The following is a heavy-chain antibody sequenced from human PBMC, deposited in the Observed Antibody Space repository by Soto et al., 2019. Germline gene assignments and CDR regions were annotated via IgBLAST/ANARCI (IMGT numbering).Heavy chain of an antibody. Sequence: EVQLVESGGGLVQPGRSLRLSCVASGFTFSSYSMNWVRQAPGKGLEWVSYISSSSSTIYYADSVKGRFTISRDNAKNSLYLQMNSLRAEDTAVYYCARVFRSTGTTAPGCWYFDLWGRGTLVTVSS. CDR3: ARVFRSTGTTAPGCWYFDL. J-gene: IGHJ2*01. D-gene: IGHD1-1*01. CDR2: ISSSSSTI. V-gene: IGHV3-48*01. CDR1: GFTFSSYS.